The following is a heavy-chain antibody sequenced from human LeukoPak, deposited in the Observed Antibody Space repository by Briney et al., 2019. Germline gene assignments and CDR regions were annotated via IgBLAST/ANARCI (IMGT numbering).Heavy chain of an antibody. CDR3: VRVGPRRDGYNVDY. CDR2: THYSANR. Sequence: PLETLSLTCTVSGGSISGYYWGWIRQPPGKGLEWIGYTHYSANRDSNPSLKSRVTISVDTSRNQFSLKMSSVTAADTAVYYCVRVGPRRDGYNVDYWGKGTLVTVSS. D-gene: IGHD5-24*01. J-gene: IGHJ4*02. CDR1: GGSISGYY. V-gene: IGHV4-59*01.